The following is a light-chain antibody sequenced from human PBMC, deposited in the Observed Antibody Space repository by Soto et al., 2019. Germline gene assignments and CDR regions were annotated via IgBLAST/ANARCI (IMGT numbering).Light chain of an antibody. V-gene: IGKV1-9*01. CDR2: AAS. J-gene: IGKJ5*01. Sequence: DIQLTQSPSFLSASVGDRVTITCRASQVISSYLAWYQQKPGKAPKLLIYAASTLQSGVQSRFSGSRSGTEFTLTIRSLQPEDFATYYCQQLNSYPITFGQGTRLEIK. CDR1: QVISSY. CDR3: QQLNSYPIT.